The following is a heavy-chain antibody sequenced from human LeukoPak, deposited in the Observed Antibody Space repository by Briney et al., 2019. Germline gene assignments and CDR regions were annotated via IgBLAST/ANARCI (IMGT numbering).Heavy chain of an antibody. CDR1: GGTFSSYA. J-gene: IGHJ4*02. CDR2: IIPILGIT. D-gene: IGHD2-2*01. V-gene: IGHV1-69*04. Sequence: SVKVSCKASGGTFSSYAISWVRQAPGQGLEWMGRIIPILGITNYAQKFQGRVTITADKSTSTAYMELSSLRSEDSAVYYCARATSYRNDYWGQGTLVTVSS. CDR3: ARATSYRNDY.